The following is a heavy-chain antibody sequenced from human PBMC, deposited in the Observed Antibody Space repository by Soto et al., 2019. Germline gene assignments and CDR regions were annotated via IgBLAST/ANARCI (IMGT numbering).Heavy chain of an antibody. Sequence: PGESLKISCKGSGYTFTDYWIGWVRQMPGKGLEWMGIIYPGDSNIRYSTSFQGQVTISVDKSISTAYLQWSSLKASGTAMYYCARRGGGYGGYYYNYGLDVWGQGTTVTVSS. CDR2: IYPGDSNI. V-gene: IGHV5-51*01. CDR3: ARRGGGYGGYYYNYGLDV. CDR1: GYTFTDYW. D-gene: IGHD5-12*01. J-gene: IGHJ6*02.